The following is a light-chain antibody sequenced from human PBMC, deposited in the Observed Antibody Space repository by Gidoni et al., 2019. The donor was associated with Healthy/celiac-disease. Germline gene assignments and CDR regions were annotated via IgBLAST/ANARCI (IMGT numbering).Light chain of an antibody. CDR1: QSVSSSY. J-gene: IGKJ4*01. CDR3: QQDGSSPLLT. V-gene: IGKV3-20*01. CDR2: CAS. Sequence: EIVLTQSPGTLSLSPGERATLSCRASQSVSSSYLAWYQQKPGQAPRLLIYCASSRATGIPDRFSGSGSGTDFTLTISRLEPEDFAVYYCQQDGSSPLLTFGGGTKVEIK.